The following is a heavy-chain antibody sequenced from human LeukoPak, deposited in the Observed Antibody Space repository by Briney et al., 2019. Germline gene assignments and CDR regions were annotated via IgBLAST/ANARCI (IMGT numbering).Heavy chain of an antibody. CDR2: IYATGST. V-gene: IGHV4-61*02. CDR1: GDSITSGTYS. CDR3: ARGPLLQYFHH. D-gene: IGHD3-10*01. J-gene: IGHJ1*01. Sequence: TLSLTCTVSGDSITSGTYSWRWIRQPAGKGLEWIGRIYATGSTKYNPSLQSRVTISLDTSKNHFSLNLSSMTAADTAVYYCARGPLLQYFHHWGQGALVTVSS.